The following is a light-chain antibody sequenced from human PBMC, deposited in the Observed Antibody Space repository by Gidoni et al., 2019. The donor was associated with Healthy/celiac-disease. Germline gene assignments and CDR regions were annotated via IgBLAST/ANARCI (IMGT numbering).Light chain of an antibody. J-gene: IGKJ4*01. V-gene: IGKV3-11*01. CDR3: QQRSNWPPRT. CDR2: DAS. Sequence: ELVLTQSPATLSFSPVERATLSCRASQSVSSYLAWYQQKPGQAPSLLIYDASNRATGIPARFSGSGSGTDFTLTISSLEPEDFAVYYCQQRSNWPPRTFGGGTKVEIK. CDR1: QSVSSY.